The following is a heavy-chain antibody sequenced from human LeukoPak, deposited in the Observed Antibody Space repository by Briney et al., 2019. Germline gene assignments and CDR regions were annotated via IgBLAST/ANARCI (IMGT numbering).Heavy chain of an antibody. CDR3: AREAAAAGSDWFDP. CDR1: GYTFTSYA. Sequence: ASVKVSCKASGYTFTSYAMNWVRQAPGQGLEWMGWINTNTGNPTYAQGSTGRFVFSLDTSVSTAYLQISSLKAEDTAVYYCAREAAAAGSDWFDPWGQGTLVTVSS. D-gene: IGHD6-13*01. J-gene: IGHJ5*02. CDR2: INTNTGNP. V-gene: IGHV7-4-1*02.